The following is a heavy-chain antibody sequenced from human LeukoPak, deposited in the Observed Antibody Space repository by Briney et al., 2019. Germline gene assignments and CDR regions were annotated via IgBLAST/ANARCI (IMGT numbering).Heavy chain of an antibody. V-gene: IGHV4-34*01. CDR3: ARAGYSSSWYPYYFDY. D-gene: IGHD6-13*01. CDR1: GGSFSGYY. J-gene: IGHJ4*02. CDR2: INHSGST. Sequence: SQTLSLTCAVYGGSFSGYYWSWIRQPPGKGLEWIGEINHSGSTNYNPSLKSRVTISVDTSKNQFSLKLSSVTAADTAVYYCARAGYSSSWYPYYFDYWGQGTLVTVSP.